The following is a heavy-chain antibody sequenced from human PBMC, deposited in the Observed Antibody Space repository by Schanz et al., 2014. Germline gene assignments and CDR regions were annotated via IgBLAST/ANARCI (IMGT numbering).Heavy chain of an antibody. V-gene: IGHV3-30*03. D-gene: IGHD3-10*01. CDR3: ARDRWFRWCGEN. CDR1: GFTFTSNV. Sequence: VQLVESGGGLIQPGGSLRLSCAVSGFTFTSNVIHWVRQAPGKGLEWVAVISYDGSEKYYGDSVTGRFTISRDNSKKTAYLQMNDLRIEDTAMYFCARDRWFRWCGENWGQGTRVTVSS. CDR2: ISYDGSEK. J-gene: IGHJ4*02.